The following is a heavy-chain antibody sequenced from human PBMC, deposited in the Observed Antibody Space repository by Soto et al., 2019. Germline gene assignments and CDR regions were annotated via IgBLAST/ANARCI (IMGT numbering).Heavy chain of an antibody. D-gene: IGHD3-3*01. Sequence: QVQLQESGPGLVKPSETLSLTCSVSGGSIGSYYWSWIRHPPGKGLEWIGYIYYSGSTNYNPSLKSRVTISVDTSKNQFSLQLSSVTAADTAVYYCARGGWRQIDYWGQGTLVTVSS. CDR1: GGSIGSYY. V-gene: IGHV4-59*08. J-gene: IGHJ4*02. CDR2: IYYSGST. CDR3: ARGGWRQIDY.